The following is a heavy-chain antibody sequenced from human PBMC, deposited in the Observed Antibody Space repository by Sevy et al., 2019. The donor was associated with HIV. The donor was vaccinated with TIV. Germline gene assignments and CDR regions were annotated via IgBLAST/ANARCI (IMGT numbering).Heavy chain of an antibody. Sequence: GGSLRLSCAASGFTFSNYAMSWVRQAPGKGLEWVSGISGSGGSVYYAESVKGRFTISRDNSKNTLDLQMNSLRAEDTAVYYCAKEMGSSGWYPFDYWGQGTRVTVSS. CDR1: GFTFSNYA. CDR3: AKEMGSSGWYPFDY. CDR2: ISGSGGSV. J-gene: IGHJ4*02. V-gene: IGHV3-23*01. D-gene: IGHD6-19*01.